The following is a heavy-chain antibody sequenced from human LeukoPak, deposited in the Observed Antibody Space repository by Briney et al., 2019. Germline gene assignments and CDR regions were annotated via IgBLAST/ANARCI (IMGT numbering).Heavy chain of an antibody. CDR3: ARVGDWHYFDQ. V-gene: IGHV4-59*01. J-gene: IGHJ4*02. CDR1: GGSISSYY. CDR2: ISYSGSP. Sequence: PSETLSLTCTVSGGSISSYYWSWIRLPPGKGLECIGYISYSGSPTYNPSLKSRVTMSVDTSKNQFSLKLRSVTAADTAVYHCARVGDWHYFDQCGQGTRVTVSS. D-gene: IGHD2-21*01.